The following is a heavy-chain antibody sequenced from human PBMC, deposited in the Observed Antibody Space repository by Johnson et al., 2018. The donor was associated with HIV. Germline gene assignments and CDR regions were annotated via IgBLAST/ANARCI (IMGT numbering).Heavy chain of an antibody. CDR2: IKQDGGEK. CDR1: GFTFSSYW. CDR3: TRGWSAFDI. Sequence: VQLVESGGGLVQPGGSLRLSCAVSGFTFSSYWMSWVRQAPGRGLEWVANIKQDGGEKYYVDSVKGRFTISRDNAKNTLNLQMNSLRAEDTAVYYCTRGWSAFDIWGQGTMVTVSS. D-gene: IGHD2-15*01. J-gene: IGHJ3*02. V-gene: IGHV3-7*02.